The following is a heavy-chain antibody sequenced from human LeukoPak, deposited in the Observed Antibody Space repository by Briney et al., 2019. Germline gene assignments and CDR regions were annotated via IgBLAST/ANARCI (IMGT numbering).Heavy chain of an antibody. J-gene: IGHJ4*02. CDR3: ARLTSGKVEY. V-gene: IGHV5-51*04. Sequence: GESLKISCGVSGYSFTSYWIGWVRQMPGKGLEWMGIIYPGDSDTRYSPSFRGQVTISADKPISTAYLQWSSLKASDTAMNYCARLTSGKVEYWGQGTLVTVSS. D-gene: IGHD4-23*01. CDR2: IYPGDSDT. CDR1: GYSFTSYW.